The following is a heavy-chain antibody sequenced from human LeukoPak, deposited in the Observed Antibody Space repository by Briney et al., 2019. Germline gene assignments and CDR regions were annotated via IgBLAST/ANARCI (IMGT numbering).Heavy chain of an antibody. J-gene: IGHJ5*02. CDR3: ARDIAARLNWFDP. V-gene: IGHV3-74*01. CDR1: GFTFSSYW. CDR2: INSDGSST. D-gene: IGHD6-6*01. Sequence: GGSPRLSCAASGFTFSSYWMHWVRQAPGKGLVWVSRINSDGSSTSYADSVKGRFTISRDNAKNTLYLQMNSLRAEDTAVYYCARDIAARLNWFDPWGQGTLVTVSS.